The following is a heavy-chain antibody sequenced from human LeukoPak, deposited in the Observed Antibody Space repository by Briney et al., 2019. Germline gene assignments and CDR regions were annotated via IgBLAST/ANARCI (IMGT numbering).Heavy chain of an antibody. V-gene: IGHV4-4*02. CDR3: ARVSGDYPNWFDP. CDR2: IYHSGST. D-gene: IGHD4-17*01. Sequence: GSLRLSCSGFGFTFRSFWMGWVRRAPGKGLEWIGEIYHSGSTNYNPSLKSRVTISVDKSKNQFSLKLSSVTAADTAVYYCARVSGDYPNWFDPWGQGTLVTVSS. CDR1: GFTFRSFW. J-gene: IGHJ5*02.